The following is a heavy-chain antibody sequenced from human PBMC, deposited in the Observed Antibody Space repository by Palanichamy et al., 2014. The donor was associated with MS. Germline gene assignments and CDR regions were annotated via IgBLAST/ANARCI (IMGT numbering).Heavy chain of an antibody. CDR2: IYPGDSDI. J-gene: IGHJ6*02. V-gene: IGHV5-51*01. CDR3: ARHLTTVAVEGTYYYYGMDV. CDR1: GYSFTSYW. D-gene: IGHD4-23*01. Sequence: EVQLVQSGAEVKKPGESLKISCKGSGYSFTSYWIAWVRQMSGKGLEWMGIIYPGDSDIKYSPSFQGQVTISADKSISTAHLQWNSLKASDTAIYYCARHLTTVAVEGTYYYYGMDVWGQGTTVTVSS.